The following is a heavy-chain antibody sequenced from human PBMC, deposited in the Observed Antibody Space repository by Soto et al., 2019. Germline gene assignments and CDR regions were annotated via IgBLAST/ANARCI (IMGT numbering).Heavy chain of an antibody. V-gene: IGHV3-53*02. CDR3: ARERTVAGTGGGEYFQH. CDR2: IYSGGST. J-gene: IGHJ1*01. CDR1: GFTVSSNY. Sequence: EVQLVETGGGLIQPGGSLRLSCAASGFTVSSNYMSWVRQAPGKGLEWVSVIYSGGSTYYADSVKGRFTISRDNSKNTLYLQMNSLRAEDTAVYYCARERTVAGTGGGEYFQHWGQGTLVTVSS. D-gene: IGHD6-19*01.